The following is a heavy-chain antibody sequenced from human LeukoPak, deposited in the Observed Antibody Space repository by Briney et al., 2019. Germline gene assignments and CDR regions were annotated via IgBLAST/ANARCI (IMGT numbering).Heavy chain of an antibody. Sequence: PGGSLRLSCAASGFTFSSYWMHWVRQTPGKGLVWVSLIDSDGSGPTYADSVKGRFTISRDNSKNTLYLQMNSLRAEDTAVYYCARDSIAVTGDFAFWGQGTLVTVSS. CDR2: IDSDGSGP. D-gene: IGHD6-19*01. V-gene: IGHV3-74*01. J-gene: IGHJ4*02. CDR1: GFTFSSYW. CDR3: ARDSIAVTGDFAF.